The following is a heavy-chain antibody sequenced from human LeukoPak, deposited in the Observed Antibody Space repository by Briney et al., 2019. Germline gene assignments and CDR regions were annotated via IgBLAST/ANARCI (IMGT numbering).Heavy chain of an antibody. Sequence: GGSLRLSCAASGFTFSGYAMSWVRQAPGKGLEWVSAISGSGGSTYYADSVKGRFAISRDNSKNTLYLQMNSLRAEDTAVYYCAKFMSYGDYDGDYYYMDVWGKGTTVTVSS. CDR1: GFTFSGYA. D-gene: IGHD4-17*01. V-gene: IGHV3-23*01. CDR3: AKFMSYGDYDGDYYYMDV. CDR2: ISGSGGST. J-gene: IGHJ6*03.